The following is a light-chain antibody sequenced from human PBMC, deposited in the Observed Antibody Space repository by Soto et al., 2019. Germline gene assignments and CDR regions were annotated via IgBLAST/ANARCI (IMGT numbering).Light chain of an antibody. Sequence: QSALTQPASVSGSPGQSITISCTGTSSDVGGYNYVSWYQQHPGKAPKLMIYEVSNRPSGVSNRFSGSKSGNTASLTISGLQAEDEADYYCNSCTDTTRLIFGGGTKLTVL. V-gene: IGLV2-14*01. CDR3: NSCTDTTRLI. CDR2: EVS. CDR1: SSDVGGYNY. J-gene: IGLJ2*01.